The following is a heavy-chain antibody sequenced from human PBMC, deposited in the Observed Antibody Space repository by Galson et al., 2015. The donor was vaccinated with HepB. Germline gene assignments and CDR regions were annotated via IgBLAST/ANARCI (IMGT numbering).Heavy chain of an antibody. CDR2: ISYDGSNK. CDR3: ARESDIVVVPAAIETPYFDY. J-gene: IGHJ4*02. Sequence: SLRLSCAASGFTFSSYAMHWVRQAPGKGLEWVAVISYDGSNKYYADSVKGRFTISRDNSKNTLYLQMNSLRAEDTAVYYCARESDIVVVPAAIETPYFDYWGQGTLVTVSS. D-gene: IGHD2-2*02. V-gene: IGHV3-30*04. CDR1: GFTFSSYA.